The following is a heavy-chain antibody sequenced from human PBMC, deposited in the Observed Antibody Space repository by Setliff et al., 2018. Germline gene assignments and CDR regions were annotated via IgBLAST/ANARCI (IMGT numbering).Heavy chain of an antibody. CDR3: AVDHVTNIAESGYGYTRIDP. V-gene: IGHV4-61*02. CDR2: IYIRGGT. D-gene: IGHD6-19*01. Sequence: SETLSLTCTVSGGSITDENSWWAWIRQPAGKRPEWLGLIYIRGGTDYNPSLKSRVTISLDTSRNQFSLNLTSVAAADTAVYYCAVDHVTNIAESGYGYTRIDPWGQGIPVTVSS. CDR1: GGSITDENSW. J-gene: IGHJ5*02.